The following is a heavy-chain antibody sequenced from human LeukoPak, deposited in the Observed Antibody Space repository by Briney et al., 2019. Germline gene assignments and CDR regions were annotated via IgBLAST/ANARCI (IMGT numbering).Heavy chain of an antibody. V-gene: IGHV4-30-4*01. D-gene: IGHD1-26*01. CDR2: IYYCGST. CDR1: GGSISSGDYY. J-gene: IGHJ4*02. CDR3: AREVGADYFDY. Sequence: SETLSLTCTVSGGSISSGDYYWSWIRQPPGKGLEWIGYIYYCGSTYYNPSLKSRVTISVDTSKNQFSLKLSSVTAADTAVYYCAREVGADYFDYWGQGTLVTVSS.